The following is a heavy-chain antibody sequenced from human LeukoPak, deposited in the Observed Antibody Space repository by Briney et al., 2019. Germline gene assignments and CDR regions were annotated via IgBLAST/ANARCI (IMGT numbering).Heavy chain of an antibody. CDR1: GGTFSSYA. J-gene: IGHJ6*02. CDR2: IIPILGIA. Sequence: SVKVSFKASGGTFSSYAISWVRQAPGQGLEWMGRIIPILGIANYAQKFQGRVTITADKSTSTAYMELSSLRSEDTAVYYCARNGEGYCSGGSCRTTYYYYGMDVWGQGTTVTVSS. V-gene: IGHV1-69*04. D-gene: IGHD2-15*01. CDR3: ARNGEGYCSGGSCRTTYYYYGMDV.